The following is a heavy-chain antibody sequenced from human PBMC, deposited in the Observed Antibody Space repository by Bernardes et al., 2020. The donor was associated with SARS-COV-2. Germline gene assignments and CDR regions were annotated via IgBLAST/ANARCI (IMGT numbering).Heavy chain of an antibody. Sequence: GGSLRLSCAALGLTFTTYSLNGVRQAPGKGREWVSSIISSSTYIYYSDPVKGRFTISRDNAKNSLYLQMNSLRAEDTAVSYCARGGDCGSTGCPTGMDVWGHGTTVTGSS. CDR2: IISSSTYI. CDR3: ARGGDCGSTGCPTGMDV. J-gene: IGHJ6*02. D-gene: IGHD2-2*01. CDR1: GLTFTTYS. V-gene: IGHV3-21*01.